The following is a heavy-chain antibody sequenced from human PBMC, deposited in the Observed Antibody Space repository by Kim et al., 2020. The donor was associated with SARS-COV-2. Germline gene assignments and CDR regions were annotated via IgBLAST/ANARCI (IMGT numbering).Heavy chain of an antibody. CDR1: GFTFSSYS. CDR3: ARDRITGTTSHYYGMDV. V-gene: IGHV3-21*01. CDR2: ISSSSSYI. Sequence: GGSLRLSCAASGFTFSSYSMNWVRQAPGKGLEWVSSISSSSSYIYYADSVKGRFTISRDNAKNSLYLQMNSLRAEDTAVYYCARDRITGTTSHYYGMDVWGQGTTVTVSS. D-gene: IGHD1-20*01. J-gene: IGHJ6*02.